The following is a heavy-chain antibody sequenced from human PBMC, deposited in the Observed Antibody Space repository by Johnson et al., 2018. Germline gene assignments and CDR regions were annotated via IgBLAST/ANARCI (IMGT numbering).Heavy chain of an antibody. D-gene: IGHD3-10*01. CDR3: ARGYYATRGMDV. CDR2: MHPNSGNT. J-gene: IGHJ6*02. Sequence: QVQLVQSGAEVKKPGASVKVCCKASGYTFTSYDINWVRQATGQGLAWMGWMHPNSGNTGYAQKFQGRVTMTRNTSISTAYMELRSLRSEDTAVYYCARGYYATRGMDVWGQGTTVTVSS. CDR1: GYTFTSYD. V-gene: IGHV1-8*01.